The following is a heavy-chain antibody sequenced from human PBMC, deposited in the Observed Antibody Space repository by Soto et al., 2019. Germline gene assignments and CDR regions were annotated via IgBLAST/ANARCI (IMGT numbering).Heavy chain of an antibody. CDR2: ISPDGNKA. CDR1: GSTFSSYD. Sequence: QVQLVESGGDVVQPGRSLRLSCAASGSTFSSYDIHWVRQAPGKGLEWVAHISPDGNKAYYADSVKGRFIISRDNARNTVYMQVNSLRPEDTAVYRCVRGPSHGAFDIWGHGTLVTVSS. V-gene: IGHV3-30-3*01. J-gene: IGHJ3*02. CDR3: VRGPSHGAFDI.